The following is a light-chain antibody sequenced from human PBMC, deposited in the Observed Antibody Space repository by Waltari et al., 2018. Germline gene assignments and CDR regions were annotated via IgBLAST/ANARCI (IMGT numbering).Light chain of an antibody. Sequence: QSALTQPASVSGSPGQSITISCTGSNSDIGGYNFVSWYQQHPGKAPKLMIYDLNKRPSGVSNRFSASKSGKTSSLTISGLQAEDEANYYCSSYTTSSTLVFGGGTKVTVV. CDR1: NSDIGGYNF. V-gene: IGLV2-14*03. CDR3: SSYTTSSTLV. J-gene: IGLJ2*01. CDR2: DLN.